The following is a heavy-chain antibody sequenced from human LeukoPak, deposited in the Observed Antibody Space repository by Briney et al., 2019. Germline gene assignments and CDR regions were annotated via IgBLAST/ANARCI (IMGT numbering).Heavy chain of an antibody. D-gene: IGHD1-26*01. Sequence: PAASVTVSCKASGGTFSSYAISWVRQAPGQGLEWMGGIIPIFGTANYAQKFQGRVTITTDESTSTAYMELSSLRSEDTAVYYCARGELLRTPLDYWGQGTLVTVSS. CDR2: IIPIFGTA. CDR3: ARGELLRTPLDY. J-gene: IGHJ4*02. CDR1: GGTFSSYA. V-gene: IGHV1-69*05.